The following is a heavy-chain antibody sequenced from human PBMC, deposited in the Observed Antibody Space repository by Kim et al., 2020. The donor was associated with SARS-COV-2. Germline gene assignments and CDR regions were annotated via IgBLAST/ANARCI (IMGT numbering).Heavy chain of an antibody. J-gene: IGHJ3*02. CDR1: GGSISSGGYY. V-gene: IGHV4-31*03. Sequence: SETLSLTCTVSGGSISSGGYYWSWIRQHPGKGLEWIGYIYYSGSTYYNPSLKSRVTISVDTSKNQFSLKLSSVTAADTAVYYCVRESIAAAGSPPGAFDIWGQGTMVTVSS. CDR3: VRESIAAAGSPPGAFDI. CDR2: IYYSGST. D-gene: IGHD6-13*01.